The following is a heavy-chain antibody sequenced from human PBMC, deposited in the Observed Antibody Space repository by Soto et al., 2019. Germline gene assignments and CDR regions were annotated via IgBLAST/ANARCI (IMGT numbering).Heavy chain of an antibody. CDR3: AREGAARGYYFDY. J-gene: IGHJ4*02. CDR2: IYNSGST. D-gene: IGHD3-16*01. Sequence: SETLSLTCTVPGGSISGYYWIWMRQPPGKGLEWIGYIYNSGSTNYNPALKSRVTISVDTSKNQFSLKLSSVTAADTAVYYCAREGAARGYYFDYWGQGTLVT. CDR1: GGSISGYY. V-gene: IGHV4-59*01.